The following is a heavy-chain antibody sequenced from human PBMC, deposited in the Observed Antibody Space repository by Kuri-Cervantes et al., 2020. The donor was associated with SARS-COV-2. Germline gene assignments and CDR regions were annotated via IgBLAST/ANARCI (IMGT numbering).Heavy chain of an antibody. CDR2: ISSSGSTI. D-gene: IGHD3-10*01. J-gene: IGHJ4*02. V-gene: IGHV3-11*04. CDR3: ANNARYYGSGTSVDYFDY. Sequence: LSLTCAAFGFTFSDYYMSWIRQAPGKGLEWVSYISSSGSTIYYADSVKGRFTISRDNSKTTLYLQMNSLRAEDTAVYHCANNARYYGSGTSVDYFDYWGQGTLVTVSS. CDR1: GFTFSDYY.